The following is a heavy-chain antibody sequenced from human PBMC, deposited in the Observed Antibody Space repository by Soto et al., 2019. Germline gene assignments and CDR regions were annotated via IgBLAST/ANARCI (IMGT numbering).Heavy chain of an antibody. Sequence: EVQLVESGGGLVKPGGSLRLSCAASGFTFSSYSMNWVRQAPGKGLEWVSAISSSSSYIYYADSVKGRFTISRDNAKNSMYLQMNSLRAEDTAVYYCASSTDYYDSSGYYRDPGGQGTLFTVCS. CDR1: GFTFSSYS. D-gene: IGHD3-22*01. V-gene: IGHV3-21*01. J-gene: IGHJ5*02. CDR2: ISSSSSYI. CDR3: ASSTDYYDSSGYYRDP.